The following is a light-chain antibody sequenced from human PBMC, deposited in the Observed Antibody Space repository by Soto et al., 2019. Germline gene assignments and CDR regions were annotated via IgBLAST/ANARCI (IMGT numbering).Light chain of an antibody. CDR3: QQYASSPWT. J-gene: IGKJ1*01. CDR1: QSVSSN. CDR2: GAS. V-gene: IGKV3-20*01. Sequence: EIVITQSPATLSVSPGESATLSCRASQSVSSNLAWYQQKPGQAPRLLIYGASNRATGIPDRVSGSGSGTDFTLTINRLEPEDFAVYYCQQYASSPWTFGQGTKVDI.